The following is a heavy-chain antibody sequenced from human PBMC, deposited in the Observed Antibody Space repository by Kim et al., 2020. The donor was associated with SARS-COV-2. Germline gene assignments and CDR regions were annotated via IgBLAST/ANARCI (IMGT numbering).Heavy chain of an antibody. J-gene: IGHJ3*01. CDR1: GDSVSSNTAA. Sequence: SQTLSLTCAISGDSVSSNTAAWNWIRQSPSRGLEWLGRTYYRSTWYIDYAVSLKSLTNISPDTSKNQFSLLLNSVTPEDTALFYCVSDTGVGNDAFDVWG. CDR2: TYYRSTWYI. D-gene: IGHD1-26*01. V-gene: IGHV6-1*01. CDR3: VSDTGVGNDAFDV.